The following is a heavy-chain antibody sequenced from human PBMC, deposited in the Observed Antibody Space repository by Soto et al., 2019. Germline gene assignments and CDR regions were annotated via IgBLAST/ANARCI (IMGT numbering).Heavy chain of an antibody. J-gene: IGHJ6*02. CDR2: ISYDGSNK. CDR1: GFTFSSYA. Sequence: PGGSLRLSCAASGFTFSSYAIHWVRQAPGKGLEWVAVISYDGSNKYYADSVKGRFTISRDNSKNTLYLQMNSLRAEDTAVYYCARPTGARYYYYGMDVWGQGTTVTVSS. CDR3: ARPTGARYYYYGMDV. V-gene: IGHV3-30-3*01. D-gene: IGHD4-17*01.